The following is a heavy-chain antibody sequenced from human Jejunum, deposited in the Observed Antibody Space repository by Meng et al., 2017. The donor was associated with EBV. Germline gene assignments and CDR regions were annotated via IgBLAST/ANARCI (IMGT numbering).Heavy chain of an antibody. J-gene: IGHJ4*02. Sequence: QVQLQESGPGLGKPSGNLSLTCTVSSDSISNSNWWSWVRQPPGKGLEWIGEVYHSGSTYYNPSLESRVTISIDTSKSQFSLSLNSVTAADTAVYYCARASLERLLEYWGQGTLVTVSS. V-gene: IGHV4-4*02. D-gene: IGHD1-1*01. CDR1: SDSISNSNW. CDR3: ARASLERLLEY. CDR2: VYHSGST.